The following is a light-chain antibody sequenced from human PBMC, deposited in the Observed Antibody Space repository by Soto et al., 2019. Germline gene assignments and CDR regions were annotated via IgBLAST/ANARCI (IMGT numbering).Light chain of an antibody. Sequence: DIVMTQSPASLAVSLGERAAIKCTSSQSVLVSSMNENCLGWYQQKPGQPPKLLIYWASTRASAVPDRFSGSGSGTDFTLTITKLQAEDGALYYCQQCYSPPWTFGQGNKVEIK. CDR3: QQCYSPPWT. J-gene: IGKJ1*01. CDR2: WAS. V-gene: IGKV4-1*01. CDR1: QSVLVSSMNENC.